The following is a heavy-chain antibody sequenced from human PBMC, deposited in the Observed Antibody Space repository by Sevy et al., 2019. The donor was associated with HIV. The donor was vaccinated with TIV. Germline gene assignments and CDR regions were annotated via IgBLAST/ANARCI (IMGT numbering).Heavy chain of an antibody. D-gene: IGHD1-26*01. CDR2: ISSSGGTI. V-gene: IGHV3-11*01. J-gene: IGHJ6*02. Sequence: GGSLRLSCAASGFTFSDYYMSWIRQAPGKGLEWVSYISSSGGTIYYAHSVKGRCTISRDNTKNSLYLQMKNLRAEDTAVYYCARDLRRSLYERPYYYYVMDVWGQGTTVPVSS. CDR3: ARDLRRSLYERPYYYYVMDV. CDR1: GFTFSDYY.